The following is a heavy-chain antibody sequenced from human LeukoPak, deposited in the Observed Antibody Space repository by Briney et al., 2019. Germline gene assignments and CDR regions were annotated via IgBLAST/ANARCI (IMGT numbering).Heavy chain of an antibody. CDR1: GFTFSSYS. V-gene: IGHV3-21*01. D-gene: IGHD4-17*01. J-gene: IGHJ3*02. CDR2: ISSSSSYI. Sequence: PGGSLRLSCAASGFTFSSYSMNWVRQAPGKGLEWVSSISSSSSYIYYADSVKGRFTISRDNAKNSLYLQMNSLRAEDTAVYYCARGLIYGDGAFDIWGQGTMVTVSS. CDR3: ARGLIYGDGAFDI.